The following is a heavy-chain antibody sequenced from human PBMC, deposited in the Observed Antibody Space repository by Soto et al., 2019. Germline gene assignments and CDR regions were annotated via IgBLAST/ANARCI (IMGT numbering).Heavy chain of an antibody. V-gene: IGHV1-69*01. CDR3: GREVVYGDYASHYFDY. J-gene: IGHJ4*02. D-gene: IGHD4-17*01. Sequence: QVQLVQSGAEVKKPGSSVKVSCKASGGTFSSYAISWVRQAPGQGLEWMGGIIPIFGTANYAQKFQGRVTITADESTSTAYMELSSLRSEDTAVYYCGREVVYGDYASHYFDYWGQGTLVTVSS. CDR1: GGTFSSYA. CDR2: IIPIFGTA.